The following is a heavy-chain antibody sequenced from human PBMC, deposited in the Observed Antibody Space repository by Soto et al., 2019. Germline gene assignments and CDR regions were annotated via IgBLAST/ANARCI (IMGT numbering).Heavy chain of an antibody. CDR3: ARDLRGSSGFDY. CDR2: IYYSGST. Sequence: PSETLSLTCTVSGGSISSYYWSWIRQPPGKGLEWIGYIYYSGSTNYNPSLKSRVTISVDTSKNQFSLKLSSVTAADTAVYYCARDLRGSSGFDYWGQGTLVTVSS. J-gene: IGHJ4*02. CDR1: GGSISSYY. V-gene: IGHV4-59*01. D-gene: IGHD3-22*01.